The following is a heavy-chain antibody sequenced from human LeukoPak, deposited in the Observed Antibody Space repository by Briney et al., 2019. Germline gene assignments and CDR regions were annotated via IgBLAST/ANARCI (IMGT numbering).Heavy chain of an antibody. D-gene: IGHD5-24*01. V-gene: IGHV3-23*01. Sequence: ETLSLTCTVSGGSITNYYWSWVRQAPGKGLEWVSAISGSGGSTYYADSVKGRFTISRDNSKNTLYLQMNSLRVEDTAVYYCAKPPYGRDVYNYFDYWGQGTPVTVSS. CDR3: AKPPYGRDVYNYFDY. CDR1: GGSITNYY. J-gene: IGHJ4*02. CDR2: ISGSGGST.